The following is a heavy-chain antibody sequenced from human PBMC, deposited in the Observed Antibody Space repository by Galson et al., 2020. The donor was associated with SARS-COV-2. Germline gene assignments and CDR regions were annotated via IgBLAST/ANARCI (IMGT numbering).Heavy chain of an antibody. V-gene: IGHV3-33*06. D-gene: IGHD1-1*01. CDR1: GFTFRNSG. CDR2: ICSDGSRN. J-gene: IGHJ4*02. CDR3: TKDATVYNAYYFDY. Sequence: GGSLRLSCAASGFTFRNSGMHWVRQAPGKGLEWVAVICSDGSRNYYADSVKGRFAVSRDNFNGVMYLQMNSLRVEDTAVYYCTKDATVYNAYYFDYWGQGVLVTVAS.